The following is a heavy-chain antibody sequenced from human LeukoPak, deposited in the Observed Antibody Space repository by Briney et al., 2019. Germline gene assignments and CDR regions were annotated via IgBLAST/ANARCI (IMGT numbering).Heavy chain of an antibody. Sequence: GGSLRLSCAASGFTFSSYWMHWVRQAPGKGLVWVSRINSDGSSTSYADSVKGRFTISRDNAKNSLYLQTNSLRAEDTAVYYCAELGITMIGGVWGKGTTVTISS. D-gene: IGHD3-10*02. CDR3: AELGITMIGGV. CDR2: INSDGSST. V-gene: IGHV3-74*01. CDR1: GFTFSSYW. J-gene: IGHJ6*04.